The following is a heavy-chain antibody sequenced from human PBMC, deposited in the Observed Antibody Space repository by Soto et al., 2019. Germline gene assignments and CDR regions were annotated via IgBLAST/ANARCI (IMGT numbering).Heavy chain of an antibody. D-gene: IGHD2-8*01. V-gene: IGHV4-34*01. CDR3: VRLIGNSWLDT. CDR1: GGSFSGYY. Sequence: SETLSLTCAVYGGSFSGYYWSWIRQPPGKGLEWIGEINHSGSTNYNPSLKSRVTISVDRSNNQVSLQLNSVTPDDTAVYYCVRLIGNSWLDTWGQGTLVTVSS. CDR2: INHSGST. J-gene: IGHJ5*02.